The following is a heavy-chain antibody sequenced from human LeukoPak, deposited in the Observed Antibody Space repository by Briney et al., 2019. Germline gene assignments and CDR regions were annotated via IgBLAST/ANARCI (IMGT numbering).Heavy chain of an antibody. Sequence: PGRSLRLSCAASGFTFSSYGMHWVRQAPGKGLEWVAVISYDGSNKYYADSVKGRFTISRDNSKNTLYLQMNSLRAEDTAVYYCASLKAAAGTKGVKFEYYYGMDVWGQGTTVTVSS. J-gene: IGHJ6*02. CDR2: ISYDGSNK. CDR1: GFTFSSYG. CDR3: ASLKAAAGTKGVKFEYYYGMDV. D-gene: IGHD6-13*01. V-gene: IGHV3-30*03.